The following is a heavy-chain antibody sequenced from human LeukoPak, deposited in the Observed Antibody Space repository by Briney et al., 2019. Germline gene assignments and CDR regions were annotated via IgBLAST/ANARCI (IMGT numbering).Heavy chain of an antibody. CDR2: NIPISGTA. V-gene: IGHV1-69*13. Sequence: SVKVSCKASGGAFSSYDISWVRQAPGQGLEWMGGNIPISGTAKYAQKFQGRVTITADESTSTAYMELSSLRSEDTAVYYCARDESIAARRDWFDPWGQGTLVTVSS. CDR1: GGAFSSYD. D-gene: IGHD6-6*01. CDR3: ARDESIAARRDWFDP. J-gene: IGHJ5*02.